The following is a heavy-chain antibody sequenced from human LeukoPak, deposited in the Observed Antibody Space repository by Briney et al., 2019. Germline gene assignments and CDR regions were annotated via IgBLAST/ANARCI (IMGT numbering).Heavy chain of an antibody. CDR3: AKDRSGGGDYYFGMGV. D-gene: IGHD6-19*01. V-gene: IGHV3-23*01. J-gene: IGHJ6*02. CDR2: ISGSGGST. Sequence: GGSLRLSCAASGLTFSSYAMSWVRQAPGKGLEWVSSISGSGGSTYYADSVKGRFTISRDNSQNTLYLQMNSLRAEDTAVYYCAKDRSGGGDYYFGMGVWGPGTTVTVSS. CDR1: GLTFSSYA.